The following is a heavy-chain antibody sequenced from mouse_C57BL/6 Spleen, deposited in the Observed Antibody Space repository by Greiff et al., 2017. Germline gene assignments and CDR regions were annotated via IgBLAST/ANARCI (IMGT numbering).Heavy chain of an antibody. J-gene: IGHJ4*01. D-gene: IGHD1-1*01. CDR3: ARRGTVASMDY. CDR2: IHPNSGST. CDR1: GYTFTSYW. Sequence: VQLQQPGAELVKPGASVKLSCKASGYTFTSYWMHWVKQRPGQGLEWIGMIHPNSGSTNYNEKFKSKATLTVDKSSSTAYMQLSSLTSEDSAVYYCARRGTVASMDYWGQGTTVTVAA. V-gene: IGHV1-64*01.